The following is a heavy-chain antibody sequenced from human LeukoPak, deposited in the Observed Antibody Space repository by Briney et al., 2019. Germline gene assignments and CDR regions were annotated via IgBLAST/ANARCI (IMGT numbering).Heavy chain of an antibody. CDR1: GFTFSSYA. V-gene: IGHV3-23*01. CDR2: ISGSDGST. CDR3: AKSSGYYGSGSYSYFDY. Sequence: GGSLRLSCAASGFTFSSYAVSWVRQAPGKGLEWVSAISGSDGSTYYADSVKGRFTISRDNSKNTLYLQMNSLRAEDTAVYYCAKSSGYYGSGSYSYFDYWGQGTLVTVSS. D-gene: IGHD3-10*01. J-gene: IGHJ4*02.